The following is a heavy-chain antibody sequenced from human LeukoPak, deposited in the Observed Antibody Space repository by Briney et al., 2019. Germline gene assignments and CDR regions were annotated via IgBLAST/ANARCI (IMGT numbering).Heavy chain of an antibody. CDR3: ARDRTFGGVDY. CDR1: GGSISSGGYY. CDR2: IYHSGST. D-gene: IGHD3-16*01. Sequence: SQTLSLTFTVSGGSISSGGYYWSWIRQPPGKGLEWIGYIYHSGSTYYNPSLKSRVTISVDRSKNQFSLKLSSVTAADTAVYYCARDRTFGGVDYWGQGTLVTVSS. V-gene: IGHV4-30-2*01. J-gene: IGHJ4*02.